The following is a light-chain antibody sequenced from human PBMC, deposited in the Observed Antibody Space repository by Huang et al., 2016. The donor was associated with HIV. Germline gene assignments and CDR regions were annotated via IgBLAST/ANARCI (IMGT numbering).Light chain of an antibody. CDR3: MQALQTPWT. J-gene: IGKJ1*01. CDR1: QSLLHSNGYNY. CDR2: LGS. Sequence: DIVMTQSPLSLPVTPGEPASISCRSGQSLLHSNGYNYLDWYLQKPGHSPQLLIYLGSNRASGVHDRFSGSGSGTDFTLKISRVEAEDVGVYYCMQALQTPWTFGQGTKVEIK. V-gene: IGKV2-28*01.